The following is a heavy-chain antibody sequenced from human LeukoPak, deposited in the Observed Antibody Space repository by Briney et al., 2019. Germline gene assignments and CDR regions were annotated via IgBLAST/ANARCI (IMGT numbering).Heavy chain of an antibody. D-gene: IGHD1-26*01. Sequence: KPSETLSLTCTVSGGSISRYYWSWIRQPPGKGLEWIGYIYYSGGTNYNPSLKSRVTISVDTSKNQFSLKLSSVTAADTAVYYCARHDMDIAGAGLDYFDYWGQGTLVTVSS. J-gene: IGHJ4*02. CDR1: GGSISRYY. CDR3: ARHDMDIAGAGLDYFDY. V-gene: IGHV4-59*08. CDR2: IYYSGGT.